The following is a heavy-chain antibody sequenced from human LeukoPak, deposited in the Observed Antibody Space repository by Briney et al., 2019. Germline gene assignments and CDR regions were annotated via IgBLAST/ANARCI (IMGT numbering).Heavy chain of an antibody. CDR2: ISAYNGYT. Sequence: ASVKVSCKASGYAFTTTYTNWVRQAPGQGLEWMGRISAYNGYTSYAQKFQGRVAMTTDTSTSTAYMELRSLRSDDTAVYYCARDAQVAAAGLFDYWGQGTLVTVSS. CDR3: ARDAQVAAAGLFDY. CDR1: GYAFTTTY. V-gene: IGHV1-18*01. J-gene: IGHJ4*02. D-gene: IGHD6-13*01.